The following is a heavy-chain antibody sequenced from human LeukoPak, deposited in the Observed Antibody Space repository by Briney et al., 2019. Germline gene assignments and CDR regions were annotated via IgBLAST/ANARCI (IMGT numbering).Heavy chain of an antibody. CDR2: IYYSGST. J-gene: IGHJ6*03. CDR1: GGSFSGYY. D-gene: IGHD3-9*01. CDR3: ARAESYYDILTGYVYYMDV. Sequence: SETLSLTCAVYGGSFSGYYWSWIRQPPGKGLEWIGYIYYSGSTNYNPSLKSRVTISVDTSKNQFSLKLSSVTAADTAVYYCARAESYYDILTGYVYYMDVWGKGTTVTVSS. V-gene: IGHV4-59*01.